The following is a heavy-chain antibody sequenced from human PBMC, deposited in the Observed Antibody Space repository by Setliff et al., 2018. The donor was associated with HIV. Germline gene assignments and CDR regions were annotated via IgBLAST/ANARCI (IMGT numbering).Heavy chain of an antibody. CDR3: ARDNPSELLFDY. D-gene: IGHD1-26*01. J-gene: IGHJ4*02. CDR1: GYTFSNYA. CDR2: INAGEGNT. V-gene: IGHV1-3*01. Sequence: ASVKVSCKASGYTFSNYAMHWVRQAPGQRLEWMGWINAGEGNTKYSQKFQDRVTITRDASANTAYMELSSLRSEDTAVYYCARDNPSELLFDYWGQGTLVTVPS.